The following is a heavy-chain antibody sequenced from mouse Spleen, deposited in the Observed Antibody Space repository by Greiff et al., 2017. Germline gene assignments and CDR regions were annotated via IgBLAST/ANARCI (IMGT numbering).Heavy chain of an antibody. J-gene: IGHJ3*01. CDR2: LWGDGST. CDR1: GFSLTGYG. Sequence: QVQLQQSGPGLVAPSQSLSITSTVSGFSLTGYGVNWVRQPPGKGLEWLGMLWGDGSTDYNSALKSRLSISKDNSKSQVFLKMNSLQTDDTARYYCARDEGYYYGSSSAYWGQGTLVTVSA. V-gene: IGHV2-6-7*01. D-gene: IGHD1-1*01. CDR3: ARDEGYYYGSSSAY.